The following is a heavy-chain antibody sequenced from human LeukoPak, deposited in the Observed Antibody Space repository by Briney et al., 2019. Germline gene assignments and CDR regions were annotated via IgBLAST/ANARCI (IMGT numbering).Heavy chain of an antibody. J-gene: IGHJ4*02. CDR3: AKGNADKPPYASWQWYY. V-gene: IGHV3-23*01. CDR2: ISGSGGST. D-gene: IGHD2-2*01. CDR1: GFTFSSCA. Sequence: GGSLRLSCAASGFTFSSCAMSWVRQAPGKGLEWVSAISGSGGSTYYADSVKGRFTISRDNSKNTLYLQMNSLRAEDTAVYYCAKGNADKPPYASWQWYYWGQGTLVTVSS.